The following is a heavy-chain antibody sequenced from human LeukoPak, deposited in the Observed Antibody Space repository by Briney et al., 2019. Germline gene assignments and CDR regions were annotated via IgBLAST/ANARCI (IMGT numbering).Heavy chain of an antibody. V-gene: IGHV3-53*01. Sequence: GGSLSLSCAASGFTVSSNYMSWDRQAPGKGLEWVSVIYSGGRTYYVDSVKGRFTISRDKSKNTVYLQMNFLRLDDTAIYYCAKGPGTGSTSYFDYWGQGTLVTVSS. CDR3: AKGPGTGSTSYFDY. CDR1: GFTVSSNY. J-gene: IGHJ4*02. CDR2: IYSGGRT. D-gene: IGHD3/OR15-3a*01.